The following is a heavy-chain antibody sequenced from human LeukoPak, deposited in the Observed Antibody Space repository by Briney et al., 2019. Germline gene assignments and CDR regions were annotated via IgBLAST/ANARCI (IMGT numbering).Heavy chain of an antibody. CDR2: ISDSGGST. CDR3: AKDTSIGRYCTNGVCSPFDY. J-gene: IGHJ4*01. D-gene: IGHD2-8*01. V-gene: IGHV3-23*01. CDR1: GFTFSSYA. Sequence: GGSLRLSCAASGFTFSSYAMSWVRQAPGKGLEWVSAISDSGGSTYDADSVKGRFTISRDNSKNTLYLQMNSLRAEDTAVYYCAKDTSIGRYCTNGVCSPFDYWGHGTLVTVSS.